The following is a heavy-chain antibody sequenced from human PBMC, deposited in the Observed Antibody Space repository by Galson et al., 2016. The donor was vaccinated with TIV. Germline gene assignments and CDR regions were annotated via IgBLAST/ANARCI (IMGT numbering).Heavy chain of an antibody. CDR1: GGTFGSFV. CDR2: IIPLFGSA. CDR3: ANDRNTAKDTYHFYYGRDV. Sequence: CKASGGTFGSFVFNWVRQAPGQGLEWMGDIIPLFGSANYAQKLQGRVTITADRSTSTVYMELTSLTSEDSALYYCANDRNTAKDTYHFYYGRDVRGQGTTGTGSS. J-gene: IGHJ6*02. D-gene: IGHD5-18*01. V-gene: IGHV1-69*06.